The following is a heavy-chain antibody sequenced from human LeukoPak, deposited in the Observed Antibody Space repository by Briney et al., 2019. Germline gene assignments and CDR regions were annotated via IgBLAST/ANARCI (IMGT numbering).Heavy chain of an antibody. J-gene: IGHJ5*02. CDR1: GYTFTSYY. CDR3: ARDEYYYDSSGYYSGWFDP. V-gene: IGHV1-46*01. CDR2: INPSGGST. Sequence: GASVKVSCKASGYTFTSYYMHWVRQAPGQGLEWMGIINPSGGSTSYAQKFQGRVTMTRDTSTSTVYMELSSLRSEDTAVYYCARDEYYYDSSGYYSGWFDPWGQGTLVTVSS. D-gene: IGHD3-22*01.